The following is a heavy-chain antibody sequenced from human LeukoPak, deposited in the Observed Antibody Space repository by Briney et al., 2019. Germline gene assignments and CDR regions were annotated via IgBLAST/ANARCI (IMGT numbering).Heavy chain of an antibody. V-gene: IGHV3-21*01. J-gene: IGHJ4*02. CDR3: ARYYYDSSGQRDYFDY. CDR1: GFTFSSYS. D-gene: IGHD3-22*01. Sequence: GGSLRLSCAASGFTFSSYSMNWVRQAPGKGLEWVSSISSSSSYIYYADSVKGRFTISGDNAKNSLYLQMNSLRAEDTAVYYCARYYYDSSGQRDYFDYWGQGTLVTVSS. CDR2: ISSSSSYI.